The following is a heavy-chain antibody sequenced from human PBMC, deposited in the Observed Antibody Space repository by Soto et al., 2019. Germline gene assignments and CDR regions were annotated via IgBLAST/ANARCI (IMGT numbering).Heavy chain of an antibody. CDR3: ARDLGYYDSSGYFDY. CDR2: ISSSDTII. D-gene: IGHD3-22*01. J-gene: IGHJ4*02. CDR1: GFTFSDYY. Sequence: PVGSLRLSCAASGFTFSDYYMSWIRQAPGKGLEWVSYISSSDTIISYADSVKGRFTISRDNAKNSLYLQMNSLRAEDTAVYYCARDLGYYDSSGYFDYWGQGTLVTVSS. V-gene: IGHV3-11*01.